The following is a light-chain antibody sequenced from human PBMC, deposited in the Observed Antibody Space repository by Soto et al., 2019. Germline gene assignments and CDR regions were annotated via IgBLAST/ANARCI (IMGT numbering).Light chain of an antibody. CDR1: QSISSY. J-gene: IGKJ2*01. CDR2: AAS. CDR3: QQSYSTPYT. Sequence: DIQMTQSPSSLSASVGDRVTITCRTSQSISSYLNWYQQKPGKAPKFLIYAASSLQSGVPSRFSGSRSGTDFTLTISSLQPEEFATYYGQQSYSTPYTFGRGTKLEIK. V-gene: IGKV1-39*01.